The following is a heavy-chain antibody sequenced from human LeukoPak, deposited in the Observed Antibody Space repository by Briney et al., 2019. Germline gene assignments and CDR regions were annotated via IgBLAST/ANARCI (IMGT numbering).Heavy chain of an antibody. J-gene: IGHJ3*02. CDR2: IYHSGST. D-gene: IGHD2-2*01. CDR3: AREKDCSSTSCYEGDAFDI. V-gene: IGHV4-38-2*02. Sequence: SETLSLTCTVSGYSISSGYYWGWIRQPPGKGLEWIGSIYHSGSTYYNPSLKSRVTISVDTSKNQFSLKLSSVTAADTAVYYCAREKDCSSTSCYEGDAFDIWGQGTMATVSS. CDR1: GYSISSGYY.